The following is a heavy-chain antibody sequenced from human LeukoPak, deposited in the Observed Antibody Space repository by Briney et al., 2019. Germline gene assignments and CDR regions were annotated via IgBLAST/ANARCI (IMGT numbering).Heavy chain of an antibody. J-gene: IGHJ4*02. D-gene: IGHD3-10*01. Sequence: ASVKVSCKASGYNFSNYYMHWVRQAPGQGLEWMGIINPSGGSTTYAQKFQGRVTVTRDTSARIVYMELSSLRSEDTAVYYCARADSYGSGYDLDYWGQGTLVAVSS. CDR3: ARADSYGSGYDLDY. CDR1: GYNFSNYY. CDR2: INPSGGST. V-gene: IGHV1-46*01.